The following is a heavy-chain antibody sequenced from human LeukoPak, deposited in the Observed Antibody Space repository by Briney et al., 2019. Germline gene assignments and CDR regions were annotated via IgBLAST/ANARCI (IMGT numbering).Heavy chain of an antibody. J-gene: IGHJ3*02. V-gene: IGHV3-23*01. Sequence: GGSLRLSCAASGFTFSSSAMSWVRQVPGKGLEWVSGISASGGSTSYADSVRGRFTISRDNSKNTLYLQMNSLRAEDTAVYYCAKGSSGYPDDAFDIWGQGTMVTVSS. D-gene: IGHD3-22*01. CDR1: GFTFSSSA. CDR2: ISASGGST. CDR3: AKGSSGYPDDAFDI.